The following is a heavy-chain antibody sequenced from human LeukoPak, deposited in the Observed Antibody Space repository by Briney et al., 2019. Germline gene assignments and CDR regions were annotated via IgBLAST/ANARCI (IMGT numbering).Heavy chain of an antibody. Sequence: LHTLSLTSTLSRDSPTTAYGTWVPQPPGTRLEWIRCIYYSVTTTYNPSPQSRVTISTDMPKKHFSLSLSSVSAAGTAVYYCARGPPHIIGRRSSVFRGQGALVTVSS. CDR1: RDSPTTAY. J-gene: IGHJ4*02. CDR2: IYYSVTT. V-gene: IGHV4-59*07. CDR3: ARGPPHIIGRRSSVF. D-gene: IGHD5/OR15-5a*01.